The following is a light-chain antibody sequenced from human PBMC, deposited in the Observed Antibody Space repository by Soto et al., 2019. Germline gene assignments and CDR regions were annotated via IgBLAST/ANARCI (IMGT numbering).Light chain of an antibody. CDR3: QQYGGSFST. V-gene: IGKV3-20*01. J-gene: IGKJ2*02. CDR1: QTVDSNY. Sequence: EIVLTQAPGTLSLSPGESATLSCGASQTVDSNYLAWYQQKPGQAPRLLIQGASSRATGVPDRFSGSGSGTDFTLTISRLEPEDFEVYYCQQYGGSFSTFGQGTRVEIK. CDR2: GAS.